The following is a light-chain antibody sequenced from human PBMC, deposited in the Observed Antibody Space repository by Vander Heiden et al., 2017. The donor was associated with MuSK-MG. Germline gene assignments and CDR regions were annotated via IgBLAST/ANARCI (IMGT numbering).Light chain of an antibody. CDR2: WAS. CDR3: QQYYSTPPT. Sequence: DIVITPSPDSLAVSLGERATINCKSSQSVLYSSNNKNYLAWYQQKPGQPPKLLIYWASTRESGVPDRFSGSGSGTDFTLTISSLQAEDVAVYYCQQYYSTPPTFGQGTRLEIK. CDR1: QSVLYSSNNKNY. J-gene: IGKJ5*01. V-gene: IGKV4-1*01.